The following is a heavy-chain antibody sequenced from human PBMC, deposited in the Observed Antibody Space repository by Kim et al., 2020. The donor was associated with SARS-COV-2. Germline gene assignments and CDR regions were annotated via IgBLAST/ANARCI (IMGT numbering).Heavy chain of an antibody. CDR1: GFTFSSYA. CDR3: AKWNIVRYFEALEDY. V-gene: IGHV3-23*01. J-gene: IGHJ4*02. CDR2: ISGSGGSK. Sequence: GGSLRLSCAASGFTFSSYAMSWVRQAPGKGLEWVSAISGSGGSKYYADSVKGRFTISRDNSKNTLYLQMNSLRAEDTAVYYCAKWNIVRYFEALEDYWGQGTLVTVSS. D-gene: IGHD3-9*01.